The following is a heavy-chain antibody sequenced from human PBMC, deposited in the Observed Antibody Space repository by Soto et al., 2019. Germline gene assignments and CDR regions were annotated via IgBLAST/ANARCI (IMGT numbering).Heavy chain of an antibody. CDR1: GYSFTSYW. D-gene: IGHD3-3*01. Sequence: GESLKISCKGSGYSFTSYWISWVRQMPGKGLEWMGRIDPSDSYTNYSPSFQGHATISADKSISTAYLQWSSLKASDTAMYYCARHINYDFWSGYNYYGMDVWGQGTTVTVSS. CDR2: IDPSDSYT. J-gene: IGHJ6*02. V-gene: IGHV5-10-1*01. CDR3: ARHINYDFWSGYNYYGMDV.